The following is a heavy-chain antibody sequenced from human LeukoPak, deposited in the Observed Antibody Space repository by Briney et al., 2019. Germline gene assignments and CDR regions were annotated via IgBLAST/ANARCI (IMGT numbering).Heavy chain of an antibody. V-gene: IGHV4-34*01. D-gene: IGHD5-12*01. CDR2: INHSGST. Sequence: SETLSLTCAVYGGSFSGYYWSWIRQPPGKGLEWIGEINHSGSTNYNPSLESRVTISVDTSKNQFSLKLSSVTAADTAVYYCARDAATIRYFDYWGQGTLVTVSS. J-gene: IGHJ4*02. CDR3: ARDAATIRYFDY. CDR1: GGSFSGYY.